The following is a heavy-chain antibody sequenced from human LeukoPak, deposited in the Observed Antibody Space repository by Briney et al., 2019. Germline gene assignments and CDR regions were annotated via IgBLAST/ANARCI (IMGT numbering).Heavy chain of an antibody. CDR2: IYTSGST. D-gene: IGHD2-2*01. CDR3: ARDRGYCSSTSCRWFDP. CDR1: GGSISSYY. J-gene: IGHJ5*02. V-gene: IGHV4-4*07. Sequence: SETLSLTCTVSGGSISSYYWSWIRQPAGKGLEWIGRIYTSGSTNYNPSLKSRVTMSVDTSKNQFSLKLSSVPAADTAVYYCARDRGYCSSTSCRWFDPWGQGTLVTVSS.